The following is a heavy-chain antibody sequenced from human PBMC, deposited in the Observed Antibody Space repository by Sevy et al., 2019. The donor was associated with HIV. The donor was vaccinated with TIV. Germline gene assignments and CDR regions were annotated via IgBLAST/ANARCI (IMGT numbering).Heavy chain of an antibody. V-gene: IGHV3-7*01. J-gene: IGHJ4*02. CDR1: GFTFTRYW. Sequence: GGSLRLSCEVSGFTFTRYWMTWVRQAPGKGLEWVANINEDGSKKDYVDSVKGRFTISRDNAKSSLYLQLNSLRAEDTAIYYCARDFQDNTWNLNYDYWGQGALVTVSS. CDR3: ARDFQDNTWNLNYDY. CDR2: INEDGSKK. D-gene: IGHD1-1*01.